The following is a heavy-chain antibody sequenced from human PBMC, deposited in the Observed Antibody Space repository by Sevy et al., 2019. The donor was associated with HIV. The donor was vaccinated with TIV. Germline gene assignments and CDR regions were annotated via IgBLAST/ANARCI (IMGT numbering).Heavy chain of an antibody. V-gene: IGHV3-7*01. Sequence: GGSLRLSCAASGFTFSSYWMSWVRQAPGKGLEWVANIKQDGSENYYVDSVKGRFTISRDNAKNSLYLQMNSLRAEDTAVYCCARALWGGLRCFDYWGQGTLVTVSS. CDR1: GFTFSSYW. CDR3: ARALWGGLRCFDY. J-gene: IGHJ4*02. CDR2: IKQDGSEN. D-gene: IGHD3-3*01.